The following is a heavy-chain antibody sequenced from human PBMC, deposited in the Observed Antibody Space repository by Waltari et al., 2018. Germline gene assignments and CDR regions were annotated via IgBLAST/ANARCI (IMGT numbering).Heavy chain of an antibody. CDR3: ARALREGYNKYFDL. V-gene: IGHV1-18*04. CDR1: DNTFTNFG. D-gene: IGHD1-1*01. Sequence: QVQLVQSGAELRKPAASVTVSCQAPDNTFTNFGLNWVRQAPGQGLQWLGWITGQPGDSIYAKGVQGRVTMTADASTSTAYLELRSLRSDDTAVYYCARALREGYNKYFDLWGQGTLVAVSS. J-gene: IGHJ4*02. CDR2: ITGQPGDS.